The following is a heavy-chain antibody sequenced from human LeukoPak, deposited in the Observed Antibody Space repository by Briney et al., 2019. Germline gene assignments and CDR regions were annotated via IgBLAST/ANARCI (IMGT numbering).Heavy chain of an antibody. CDR1: GGSISSGSYY. Sequence: RPSQTLSLTCTVSGGSISSGSYYWSWIRQPAGKGREWIGRIYSSGSTNYNPSLKSRVTISVDTSKNPFSLKLSSVTAADTAVYYCAREGVRERLDYWGQGTLVTVSS. CDR3: AREGVRERLDY. J-gene: IGHJ4*02. V-gene: IGHV4-61*02. CDR2: IYSSGST. D-gene: IGHD2-21*01.